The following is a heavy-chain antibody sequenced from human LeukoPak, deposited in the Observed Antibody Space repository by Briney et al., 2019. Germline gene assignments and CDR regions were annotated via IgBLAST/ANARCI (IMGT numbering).Heavy chain of an antibody. CDR1: GASTSSRY. CDR3: AQTTGWPGFDF. V-gene: IGHV4-59*08. J-gene: IGHJ4*02. Sequence: SETLSLTCIASGASTSSRYWSWIRQSPGRTLEWIGHIYNGRNTKYNPSLTSRVTISVDTSKNQFSLSLTSVTAADTAIYYCAQTTGWPGFDFWGAGALVTVSS. D-gene: IGHD6-19*01. CDR2: IYNGRNT.